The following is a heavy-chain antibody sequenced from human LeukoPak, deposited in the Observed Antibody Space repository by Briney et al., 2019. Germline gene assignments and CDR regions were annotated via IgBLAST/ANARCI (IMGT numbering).Heavy chain of an antibody. V-gene: IGHV1-2*02. J-gene: IGHJ6*03. D-gene: IGHD1-20*01. CDR2: INPNSGGT. CDR3: ARANWNPDYYYYYMDV. Sequence: ASVKVTCKASGYTFTGYYMHWVRQAPGQGLEWMGWINPNSGGTNYAQKFQGRVTMTRDTSISTAYMELSRLRSDDTAVYYCARANWNPDYYYYYMDVWGKGTTVTVSS. CDR1: GYTFTGYY.